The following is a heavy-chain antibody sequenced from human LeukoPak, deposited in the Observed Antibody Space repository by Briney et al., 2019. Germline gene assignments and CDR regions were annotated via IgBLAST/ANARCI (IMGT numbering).Heavy chain of an antibody. CDR1: GFTFSTYV. V-gene: IGHV3-23*01. Sequence: GGSLRLSCAASGFTFSTYVMNWVRQAPGKGLEWVSHITTGHATYYPDSVKGRFTVSRDSSKNTLYLQMNSLRDDDTAVYYCAKGLSESIYDALDSWGQGTLVTVSS. CDR2: ITTGHAT. CDR3: AKGLSESIYDALDS. D-gene: IGHD1-26*01. J-gene: IGHJ4*02.